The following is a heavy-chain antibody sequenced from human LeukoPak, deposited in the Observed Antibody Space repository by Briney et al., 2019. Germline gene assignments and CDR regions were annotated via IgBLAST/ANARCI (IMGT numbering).Heavy chain of an antibody. J-gene: IGHJ4*02. D-gene: IGHD4-23*01. CDR3: ARGYGGSSPFDY. V-gene: IGHV3-48*03. Sequence: GGSLRLSCAASGFTFSSYEMHWVRQPPGKGLEWVSYISSSDSTIYYADSAKGRFTISRDNAKNSLYLQMNSLRAEDTAVYYCARGYGGSSPFDYWGQGTLVTVSS. CDR1: GFTFSSYE. CDR2: ISSSDSTI.